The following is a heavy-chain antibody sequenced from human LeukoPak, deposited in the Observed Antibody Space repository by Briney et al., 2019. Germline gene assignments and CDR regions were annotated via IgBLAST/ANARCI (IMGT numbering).Heavy chain of an antibody. V-gene: IGHV4-59*01. CDR3: ARGYCSGGSCYFDY. D-gene: IGHD2-15*01. Sequence: SETLSLTCTVSGGSISSYYWSWIRQPPGKGLEWIGYIYYSGSTNNNPSLKSRVTISVDTSKNQFSLKLSSVTAADTAVYYCARGYCSGGSCYFDYWGQGTLVTVSS. CDR1: GGSISSYY. CDR2: IYYSGST. J-gene: IGHJ4*02.